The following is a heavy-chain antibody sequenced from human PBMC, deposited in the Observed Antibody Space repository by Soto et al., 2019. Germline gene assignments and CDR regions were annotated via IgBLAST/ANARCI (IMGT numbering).Heavy chain of an antibody. D-gene: IGHD2-15*01. CDR1: GFTFSSYG. CDR3: ARLAGSEGY. Sequence: QVQLVESGGGVVQPGRSLRLSCAASGFTFSSYGMHWVRQAPGKGLEWVAVIWYDGSNKYYADSVKGRFTISRDNSKNTLYLKVNSLRAEDTAVYYCARLAGSEGYWGQGTLVTVSS. CDR2: IWYDGSNK. J-gene: IGHJ4*02. V-gene: IGHV3-33*01.